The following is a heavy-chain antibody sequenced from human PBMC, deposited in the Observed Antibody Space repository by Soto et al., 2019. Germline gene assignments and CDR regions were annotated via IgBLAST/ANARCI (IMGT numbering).Heavy chain of an antibody. J-gene: IGHJ3*02. V-gene: IGHV1-18*01. CDR1: GYTFTSYG. D-gene: IGHD2-21*02. Sequence: QVQLVQSGAEVKKPGASVKVSCKASGYTFTSYGISWVRQAPGQGLEWMGWISAYNGNTNYAQKLQGRVTMTTDTSTSISYRGRRSLRSDDTAGYYRARTRRLLADALDIWGQGTMVIVSA. CDR3: ARTRRLLADALDI. CDR2: ISAYNGNT.